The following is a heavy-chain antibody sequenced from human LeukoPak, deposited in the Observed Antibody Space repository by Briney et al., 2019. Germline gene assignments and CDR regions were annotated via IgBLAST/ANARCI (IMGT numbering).Heavy chain of an antibody. CDR3: ARGPLASLHAFDI. CDR2: ISGNSPYR. CDR1: GFTLSDYY. D-gene: IGHD1-1*01. Sequence: AGGSLRLSCAASGFTLSDYYMTWIRQSPGKRLEWISYISGNSPYRTYADSVEGRFTVSRDNAQNSLHLQMNSLTAEDTAVYYCARGPLASLHAFDIWGQGTKVTVSS. J-gene: IGHJ3*02. V-gene: IGHV3-11*06.